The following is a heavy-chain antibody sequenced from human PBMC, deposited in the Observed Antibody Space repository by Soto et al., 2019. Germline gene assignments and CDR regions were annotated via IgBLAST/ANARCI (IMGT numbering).Heavy chain of an antibody. CDR2: IRSKAYGGTT. Sequence: GVLRLSCTASGFTFGDYAMSWFRQAPGKGLEWVGFIRSKAYGGTTEYAASVKGRFTISRDDSKSIAYLQMNSLKTEDTAVYYCTIRSEGAYYYGMDVWGQGTTVTVSS. J-gene: IGHJ6*02. CDR3: TIRSEGAYYYGMDV. V-gene: IGHV3-49*03. D-gene: IGHD1-26*01. CDR1: GFTFGDYA.